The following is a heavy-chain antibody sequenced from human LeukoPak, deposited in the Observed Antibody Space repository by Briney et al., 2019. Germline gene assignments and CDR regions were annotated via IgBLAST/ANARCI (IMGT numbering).Heavy chain of an antibody. J-gene: IGHJ5*02. D-gene: IGHD5-18*01. CDR3: ARGAELRSMVTPTWFDP. CDR1: GFTFSDYY. V-gene: IGHV3-11*01. Sequence: GGSLRLSCAASGFTFSDYYMSWIRPAPGKGLEWVSYISSSGSTVYYADSVKGRFTIFRDNAKNSLYLQMNSLRAEDEAVYYSARGAELRSMVTPTWFDPWGQGTLVTVSS. CDR2: ISSSGSTV.